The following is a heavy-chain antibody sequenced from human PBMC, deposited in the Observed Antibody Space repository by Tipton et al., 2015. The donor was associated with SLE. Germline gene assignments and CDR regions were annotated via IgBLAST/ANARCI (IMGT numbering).Heavy chain of an antibody. D-gene: IGHD3-3*02. J-gene: IGHJ4*02. CDR1: GFTLSNYW. V-gene: IGHV3-74*01. Sequence: SLRLSCAASGFTLSNYWMHWVRQAAGKGLVWVSRINSDGTTTNYADSVKGRFTISRDNAQNSLFLQMDDLRVDDTAVYYCARDWALGLRCSVSSFHGGDYWGQGVLVVVSS. CDR3: ARDWALGLRCSVSSFHGGDY. CDR2: INSDGTTT.